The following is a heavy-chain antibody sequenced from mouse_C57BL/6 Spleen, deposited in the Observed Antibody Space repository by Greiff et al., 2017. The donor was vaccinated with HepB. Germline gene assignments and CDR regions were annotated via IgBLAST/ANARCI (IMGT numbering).Heavy chain of an antibody. J-gene: IGHJ2*01. V-gene: IGHV1-80*01. CDR2: IYPGDGDT. D-gene: IGHD1-1*01. CDR1: GYAFSSYW. CDR3: ARGYGSRNYFDY. Sequence: QVQLQQSGAELVKPGASVKISCKASGYAFSSYWMNWVKQRPGKGLEWIGQIYPGDGDTNYNGKFKGKATLTADKSSSTAYMQLSSLTSEDSAVYFCARGYGSRNYFDYWGQGTTLTVSS.